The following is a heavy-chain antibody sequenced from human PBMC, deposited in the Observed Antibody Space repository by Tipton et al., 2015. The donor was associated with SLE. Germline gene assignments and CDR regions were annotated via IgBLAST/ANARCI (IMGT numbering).Heavy chain of an antibody. J-gene: IGHJ4*02. CDR1: GGSISRIGYY. CDR3: AGRGDLVVVTSYLDY. D-gene: IGHD2-21*02. V-gene: IGHV4-31*03. CDR2: IYHTGST. Sequence: TLSLTCTVSGGSISRIGYYWSWIRQHPGKGLEWIGYIYHTGSTYYNPSLKSRATISVDPSNNQFSLRLTSVTAADTAVYYCAGRGDLVVVTSYLDYGGQGTVVSVSP.